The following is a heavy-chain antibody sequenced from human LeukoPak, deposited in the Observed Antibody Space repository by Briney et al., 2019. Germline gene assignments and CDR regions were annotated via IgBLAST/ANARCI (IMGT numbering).Heavy chain of an antibody. Sequence: PSETLSLTCTVSGGPINSYYWNWIRRPPGKGLEWIGYIYYNGNTNYSPSLKSRVTMSVDTSKNLFSLKVSSVTAADTAVYYCARGRSNYYGMDVWGQGTTVTVSS. V-gene: IGHV4-59*01. D-gene: IGHD1-26*01. J-gene: IGHJ6*02. CDR2: IYYNGNT. CDR3: ARGRSNYYGMDV. CDR1: GGPINSYY.